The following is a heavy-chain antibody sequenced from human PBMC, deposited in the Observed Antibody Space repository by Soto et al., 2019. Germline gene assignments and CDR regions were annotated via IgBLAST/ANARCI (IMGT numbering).Heavy chain of an antibody. V-gene: IGHV3-7*03. CDR1: GFTFGSFS. D-gene: IGHD5-12*01. J-gene: IGHJ6*02. CDR3: ARERYSGYDLSDYYGVDV. CDR2: IKHDGSEK. Sequence: HRWGSLRLSCAASGFTFGSFSISFVRQSPYKWLEWVANIKHDGSEKNYVASVKGRFTISRDNAKNSLYLQMNSLRADDTAVYYCARERYSGYDLSDYYGVDVWGQGTTVTVSS.